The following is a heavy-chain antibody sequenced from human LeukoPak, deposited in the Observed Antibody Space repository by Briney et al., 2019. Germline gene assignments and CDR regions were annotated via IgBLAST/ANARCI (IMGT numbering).Heavy chain of an antibody. V-gene: IGHV4-59*01. Sequence: SETLSLTCTVSGGSICSYYWSWIRQPPGKGLEWIGYIYYSGSTNYNPSLKSRVTISVDTSKNQFSLKLSSVTAADTAVYYCARGSYGDYPFDYWGQGTLVTVSS. CDR1: GGSICSYY. CDR2: IYYSGST. D-gene: IGHD4-17*01. J-gene: IGHJ4*02. CDR3: ARGSYGDYPFDY.